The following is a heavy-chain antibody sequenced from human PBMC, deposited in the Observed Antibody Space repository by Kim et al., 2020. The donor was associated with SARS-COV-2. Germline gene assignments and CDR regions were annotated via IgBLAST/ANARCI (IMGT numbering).Heavy chain of an antibody. CDR3: ARLRPPGRGGGFDY. CDR2: IYYSGST. V-gene: IGHV4-39*01. CDR1: GGSISSSSYY. D-gene: IGHD1-26*01. Sequence: SETLSLTCTVSGGSISSSSYYWGWIRQPPGKGLEWIGSIYYSGSTYYNPSLKSRVTISVDTSKNQFSLKLSSVTAADTAVYYCARLRPPGRGGGFDYWGQGTLVTVSS. J-gene: IGHJ4*02.